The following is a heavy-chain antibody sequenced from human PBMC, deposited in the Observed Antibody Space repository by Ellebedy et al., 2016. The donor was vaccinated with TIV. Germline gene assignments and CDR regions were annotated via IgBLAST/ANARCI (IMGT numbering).Heavy chain of an antibody. J-gene: IGHJ3*02. CDR1: GASISSSNYY. D-gene: IGHD3-10*01. V-gene: IGHV4-39*07. CDR3: ARERIYGSGNSYHHNAFDI. Sequence: MPSETLSLTCTVSGASISSSNYYWGWIRQSPGKGLEWIGSVYYSGNTYYNPSLESRLTISIDTSKKQFSLKLGSVTAADTAVYFCARERIYGSGNSYHHNAFDIWGQGTMVTVS. CDR2: VYYSGNT.